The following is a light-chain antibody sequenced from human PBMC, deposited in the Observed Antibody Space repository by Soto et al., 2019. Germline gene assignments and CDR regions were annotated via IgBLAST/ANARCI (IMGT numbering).Light chain of an antibody. Sequence: QSALTQPASVSGSPGQSITISCTGTSSDVGGYNYVSWYQQHPGKAPKLMIYEVSNRPSGISDRFSGSKSGNTASLTISGLRAEDEADYYCYSYAGSSRVFGTGTKLTVL. V-gene: IGLV2-14*01. CDR2: EVS. J-gene: IGLJ1*01. CDR3: YSYAGSSRV. CDR1: SSDVGGYNY.